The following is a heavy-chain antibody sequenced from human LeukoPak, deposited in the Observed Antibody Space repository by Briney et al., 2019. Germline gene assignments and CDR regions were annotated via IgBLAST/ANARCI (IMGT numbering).Heavy chain of an antibody. D-gene: IGHD2-21*02. V-gene: IGHV3-21*01. CDR2: ISSSSSYI. Sequence: GGSLRLSCAASGFTFSSYSMNWVRQAPGKGLEWVSSISSSSSYIYYADSVKGRFTISRDNAKNSLYLQMNSLRAEDTAVYYCARDRGDQFVAPMDVRGQGTTVTVSS. CDR3: ARDRGDQFVAPMDV. CDR1: GFTFSSYS. J-gene: IGHJ6*02.